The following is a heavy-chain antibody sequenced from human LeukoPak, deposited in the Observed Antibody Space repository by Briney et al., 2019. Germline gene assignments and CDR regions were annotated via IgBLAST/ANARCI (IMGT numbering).Heavy chain of an antibody. CDR1: GGSISSSSYY. V-gene: IGHV4-39*07. Sequence: PSETLSLTCTVSGGSISSSSYYWGWIRQPPGKGLEWIGSIYYSGSTYYNPSLKSRVTISVDTSKNQFSLKLSSVTAADTAVYYCARGHGGSCYLYCGGNWFDPWGQGTLVTVSS. CDR2: IYYSGST. CDR3: ARGHGGSCYLYCGGNWFDP. J-gene: IGHJ5*02. D-gene: IGHD2-15*01.